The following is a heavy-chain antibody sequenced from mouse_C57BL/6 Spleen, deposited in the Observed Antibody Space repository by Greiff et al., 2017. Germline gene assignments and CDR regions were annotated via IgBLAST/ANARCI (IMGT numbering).Heavy chain of an antibody. J-gene: IGHJ4*01. V-gene: IGHV1-61*01. CDR3: ARREGDSYAMDY. D-gene: IGHD3-2*01. CDR1: GYTFTSYW. CDR2: IYPSDSET. Sequence: QVQLQQPGAELVRPGSSVKLSCKASGYTFTSYWMDWVKQRPGQGLEWIGNIYPSDSETHYNQKFKDKATLTVDKSSSTAYMQLSSLTSEDSAVYYCARREGDSYAMDYWGQGTSVTVSS.